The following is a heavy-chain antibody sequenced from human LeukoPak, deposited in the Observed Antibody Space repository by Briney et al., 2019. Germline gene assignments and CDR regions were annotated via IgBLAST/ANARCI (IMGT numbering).Heavy chain of an antibody. V-gene: IGHV3-30*18. CDR2: ISYDGSNK. CDR1: GFTFSSYG. Sequence: PGGSLRLSCAASGFTFSSYGMHWVRQAPGKGLEWVAVISYDGSNKYYADSVKGRFTTPRDNSKNTLYLQMNTLSAEDTAVYYCAKVSYYYDSSGYYYNWFDPWGQGTLVTVSS. D-gene: IGHD3-22*01. CDR3: AKVSYYYDSSGYYYNWFDP. J-gene: IGHJ5*02.